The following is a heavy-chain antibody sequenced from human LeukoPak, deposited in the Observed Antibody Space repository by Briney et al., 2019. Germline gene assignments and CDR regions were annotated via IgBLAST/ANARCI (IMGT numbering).Heavy chain of an antibody. CDR2: IYYSGST. CDR1: GGSISSHY. CDR3: ARGGEVIST. D-gene: IGHD3-22*01. V-gene: IGHV4-59*11. Sequence: SETLSLTCTVSGGSISSHYWSWIRQPPGKGLEWIGYIYYSGSTNYNPSLKSRVTISVDTSKNQFSLKLSSVTAADTAVYYCARGGEVISTWGQGTLVTVSS. J-gene: IGHJ4*02.